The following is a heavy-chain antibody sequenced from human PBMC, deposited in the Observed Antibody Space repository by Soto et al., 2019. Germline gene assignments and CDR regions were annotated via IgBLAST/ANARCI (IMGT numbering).Heavy chain of an antibody. CDR1: GFTFSSYA. CDR2: ISKDGSNN. Sequence: QVQLVESGGGVVQPGTSLRLSCSASGFTFSSYAVHWVRQAPGKGLAWVAVISKDGSNNYYADSVKGRFTISRDNSRTTLYLEMNSLRAEDTAMYYCARGGGYSCSPGDYWGQGTLVTVSS. V-gene: IGHV3-30-3*01. D-gene: IGHD6-6*01. J-gene: IGHJ4*02. CDR3: ARGGGYSCSPGDY.